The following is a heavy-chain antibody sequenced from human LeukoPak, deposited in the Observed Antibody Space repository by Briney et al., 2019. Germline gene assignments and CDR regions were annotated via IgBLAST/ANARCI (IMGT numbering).Heavy chain of an antibody. CDR1: GGSISSYY. J-gene: IGHJ3*02. Sequence: PSETLSLTCTVSGGSISSYYWSWIRQPAGKGLEWIGRVYTSGSTNYNPSLKSRVTISVDTSKNQFSLKLSSVTAADTAVYYCAREKGDYGSGTYYLLTFAFDIWGQGTMVTVSS. CDR2: VYTSGST. CDR3: AREKGDYGSGTYYLLTFAFDI. D-gene: IGHD3-10*01. V-gene: IGHV4-4*07.